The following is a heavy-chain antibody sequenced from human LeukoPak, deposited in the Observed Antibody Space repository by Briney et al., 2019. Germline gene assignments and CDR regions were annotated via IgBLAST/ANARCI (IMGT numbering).Heavy chain of an antibody. CDR1: GFTFDDYG. J-gene: IGHJ4*02. CDR2: SRNKANSYTT. CDR3: TRCSTGTRLYYFDY. Sequence: GGSLRLSCAASGFTFDDYGMSWVRQAPGKGLEWVGRSRNKANSYTTEYAASVKGRFTISRDESKNLLYLQMNSLTTEDTAVYYCTRCSTGTRLYYFDYWGQGTLVTVSS. D-gene: IGHD1/OR15-1a*01. V-gene: IGHV3-72*01.